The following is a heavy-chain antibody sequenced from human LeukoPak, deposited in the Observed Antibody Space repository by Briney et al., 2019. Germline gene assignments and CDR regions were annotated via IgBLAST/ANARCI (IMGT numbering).Heavy chain of an antibody. V-gene: IGHV4-4*07. D-gene: IGHD3-22*01. CDR1: GDSINSYY. CDR2: IYTSGST. J-gene: IGHJ4*02. CDR3: ARDRPYDSSGYFYVFDY. Sequence: SETLSLTCTVSGDSINSYYWSRIRQPAGKGLEWIGRIYTSGSTNYNPSLKSRVTMSVDTSKNQFSLNLNSLTAADTAVYYCARDRPYDSSGYFYVFDYWGQGTLVTVSS.